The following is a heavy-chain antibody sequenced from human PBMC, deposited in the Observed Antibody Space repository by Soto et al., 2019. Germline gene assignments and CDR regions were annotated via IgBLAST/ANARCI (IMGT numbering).Heavy chain of an antibody. CDR2: ISGSGGST. V-gene: IGHV3-23*01. J-gene: IGHJ4*02. CDR3: AKTRPRYTSLDFDY. Sequence: EVQLLEAGGGLLQPGGSLRLACAASGCTFSSYAMSWVRQAPGNGLEWVSAISGSGGSTYYADSVKGRFTSSRDNSKNTRYLQMNSLSAEDTAVYDCAKTRPRYTSLDFDYWGQGTLVTVSS. D-gene: IGHD1-20*01. CDR1: GCTFSSYA.